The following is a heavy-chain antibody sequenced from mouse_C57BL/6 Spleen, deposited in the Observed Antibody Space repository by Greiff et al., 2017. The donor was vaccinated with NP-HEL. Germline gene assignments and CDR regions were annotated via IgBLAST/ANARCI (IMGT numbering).Heavy chain of an antibody. CDR2: IHPNSGST. CDR1: GYTFTSYW. Sequence: QVQLQQPGAELVKPGASVKLSCKASGYTFTSYWMHWVKQRPGQGLEWIGMIHPNSGSTNYNEKFKSKATLTVDKSSSTAYMQLSSLTSEDSAVYYCARGQIGSSHWYFDVWGTGTTVTVSS. V-gene: IGHV1-64*01. CDR3: ARGQIGSSHWYFDV. D-gene: IGHD1-1*01. J-gene: IGHJ1*03.